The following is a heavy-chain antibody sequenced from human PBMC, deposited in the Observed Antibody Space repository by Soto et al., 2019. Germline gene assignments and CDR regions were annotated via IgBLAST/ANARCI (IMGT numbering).Heavy chain of an antibody. V-gene: IGHV3-53*01. D-gene: IGHD3-16*01. CDR2: IYSGGST. Sequence: PGGSLRLSCAASGFTVSSNYMSWVRQAPGKGLEWVSVIYSGGSTYYADSVKGRFTISRDNSKNTLYLQMNSLRAEDTAVYYCAREDYDSLWGGSYGMDVWGQGTTVTVYS. J-gene: IGHJ6*02. CDR3: AREDYDSLWGGSYGMDV. CDR1: GFTVSSNY.